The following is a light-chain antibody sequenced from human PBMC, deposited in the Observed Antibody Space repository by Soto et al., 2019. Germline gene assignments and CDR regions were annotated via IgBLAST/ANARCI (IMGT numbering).Light chain of an antibody. CDR1: QSIGSW. CDR2: KAS. Sequence: DIQMTQSPSTLSAPVGDRVTITCRASQSIGSWLAWYQQKPGKAPKLLIYKASSLESGVPSRFSGSGSGTEFTLTISSLQPDDFASYYCQQYGSYSPWTFGQGTKVEIK. V-gene: IGKV1-5*03. J-gene: IGKJ1*01. CDR3: QQYGSYSPWT.